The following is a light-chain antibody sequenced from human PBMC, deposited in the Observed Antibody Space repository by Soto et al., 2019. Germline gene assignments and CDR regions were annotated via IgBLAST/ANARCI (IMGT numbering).Light chain of an antibody. CDR1: QGISNY. Sequence: DIQMTQSPSSLSASVGDRVTITCRASQGISNYLAWYQQKPGKVPKLLIYAASTLQSGVPSRFSGSGSGTDFTLTNSSLQPEEFATYYCQKYNSAPRTFGQGTKVEIK. CDR3: QKYNSAPRT. CDR2: AAS. V-gene: IGKV1-27*01. J-gene: IGKJ1*01.